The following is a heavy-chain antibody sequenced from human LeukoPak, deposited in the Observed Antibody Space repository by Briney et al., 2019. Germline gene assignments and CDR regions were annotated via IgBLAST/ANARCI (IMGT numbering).Heavy chain of an antibody. J-gene: IGHJ4*02. CDR1: GFTFSDYD. Sequence: GGSLRLSCAASGFTFSDYDMHWVRQATGKGLERVSAIGTAGDTYYTGSVKGRFTISRENAKNSLYLQMNSLRAGDTAVYYRARVAKERVGGVYYFDYWGQGTLVTVSS. D-gene: IGHD1-1*01. CDR3: ARVAKERVGGVYYFDY. CDR2: IGTAGDT. V-gene: IGHV3-13*01.